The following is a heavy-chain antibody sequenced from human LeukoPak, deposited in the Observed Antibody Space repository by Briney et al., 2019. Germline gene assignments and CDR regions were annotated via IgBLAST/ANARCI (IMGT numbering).Heavy chain of an antibody. D-gene: IGHD2-2*01. J-gene: IGHJ5*02. CDR1: GYTFTGYY. Sequence: ASVKVSCKASGYTFTGYYMHWVRQASGQGLEWMGWINPNSGGTNYAQKFQGRVTMTRDTSISTAYMELSRLRSDDTAVYYCAREVVPAAPPVQNWFDPWGQGTLVTVSS. CDR2: INPNSGGT. CDR3: AREVVPAAPPVQNWFDP. V-gene: IGHV1-2*02.